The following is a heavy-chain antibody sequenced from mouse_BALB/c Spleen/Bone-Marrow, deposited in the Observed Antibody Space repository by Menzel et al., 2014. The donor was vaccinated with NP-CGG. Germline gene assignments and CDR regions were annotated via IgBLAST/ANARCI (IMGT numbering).Heavy chain of an antibody. V-gene: IGHV14-4*02. D-gene: IGHD2-14*01. CDR3: NRYDWYFDV. CDR1: GFNIKDYY. Sequence: EVQLQRSGAELVRSGASVKLSCTASGFNIKDYYMHWVKQRPEQGLEWIGWIDPENGDTEYAPKFQGKATMTADTSSNTAYLQLSSLTSEDTAVYYCNRYDWYFDVWDAGTTVTVSS. J-gene: IGHJ1*01. CDR2: IDPENGDT.